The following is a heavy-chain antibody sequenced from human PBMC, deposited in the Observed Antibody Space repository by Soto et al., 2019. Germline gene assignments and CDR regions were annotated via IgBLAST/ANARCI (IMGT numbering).Heavy chain of an antibody. CDR3: ARTLNDAGNDY. D-gene: IGHD1-1*01. CDR2: IYPGSGNT. J-gene: IGHJ4*02. V-gene: IGHV1-46*01. CDR1: GYTFTSYY. Sequence: VASVKVSCKASGYTFTSYYIHWVRQAPGQGLEWMGIIYPGSGNTHYAQRFQGRVTMTRDTSTSTVYMELSSLRSDDTAVYYCARTLNDAGNDYWGQGTQVTVSS.